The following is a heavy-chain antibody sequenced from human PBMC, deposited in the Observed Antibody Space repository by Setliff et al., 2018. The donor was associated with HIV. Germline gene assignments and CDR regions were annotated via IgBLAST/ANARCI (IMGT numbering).Heavy chain of an antibody. CDR1: GGSFSGYF. V-gene: IGHV4-34*01. Sequence: PSETLSLTCAVYGGSFSGYFWSWIRQSQGKGLEWIGEFRQSGNTNINPSLKSRVTISGDTTKNQISLKLTSVTAADPAVYYCARGGRSTVTQWALFDPWGQVALVTVSS. D-gene: IGHD4-17*01. J-gene: IGHJ5*02. CDR3: ARGGRSTVTQWALFDP. CDR2: FRQSGNT.